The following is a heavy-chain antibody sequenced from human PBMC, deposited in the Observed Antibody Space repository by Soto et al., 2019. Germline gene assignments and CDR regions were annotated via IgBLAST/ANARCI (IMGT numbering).Heavy chain of an antibody. J-gene: IGHJ4*02. CDR3: AILDSSTWYTGYYFDY. D-gene: IGHD6-13*01. CDR2: FSDGGTNT. CDR1: GFSFSSYA. Sequence: GGSLRLSCAASGFSFSSYAMNWVRQAPGKGLEWVSAFSDGGTNTYYTDSVEGRFTISRDNSKNTMFLQMNSLRAEDTAVYYCAILDSSTWYTGYYFDYWGQGTLVTVSS. V-gene: IGHV3-23*01.